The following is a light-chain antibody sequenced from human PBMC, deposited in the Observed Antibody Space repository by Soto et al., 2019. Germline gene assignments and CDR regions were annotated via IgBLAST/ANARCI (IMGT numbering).Light chain of an antibody. V-gene: IGKV3-11*01. CDR1: QSVSTL. Sequence: EILLTQSPATLSLSPGQRATLSCRASQSVSTLLAWYQQKPGQAPSLLIFEASNRATGIPARFSGSGSGTDFTLTSSSVEPEDFAVYYCQHRSNWPLTFGGGTEVEIK. CDR2: EAS. CDR3: QHRSNWPLT. J-gene: IGKJ4*01.